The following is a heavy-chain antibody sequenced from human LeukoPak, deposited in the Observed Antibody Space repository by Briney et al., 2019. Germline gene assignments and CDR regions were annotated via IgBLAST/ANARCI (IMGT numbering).Heavy chain of an antibody. Sequence: SVKVSCKASGGTFSSYAISWVRQAPGQGLEWMGGIIPIFGAANYAQKFQGRVTITADESTSTAYMELSSLRSEDTAVYYCARAYSYGYYFDYWGQGTLVTVSS. CDR1: GGTFSSYA. V-gene: IGHV1-69*13. CDR3: ARAYSYGYYFDY. CDR2: IIPIFGAA. D-gene: IGHD5-18*01. J-gene: IGHJ4*02.